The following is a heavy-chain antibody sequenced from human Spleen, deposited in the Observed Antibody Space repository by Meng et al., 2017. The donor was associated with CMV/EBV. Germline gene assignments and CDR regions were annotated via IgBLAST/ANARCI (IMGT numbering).Heavy chain of an antibody. CDR1: GYTFPSYG. CDR2: ISAYNGNT. J-gene: IGHJ6*02. V-gene: IGHV1-18*01. D-gene: IGHD3-3*01. CDR3: ARDGITIFGVVTPYGMDV. Sequence: ASVKVSCKASGYTFPSYGISLVRQAPGQGLEWMGWISAYNGNTNYAQKLQGRVTMTTDTSTSTAYMELRSLRSDDTAVYYCARDGITIFGVVTPYGMDVWGQGTTVTVSS.